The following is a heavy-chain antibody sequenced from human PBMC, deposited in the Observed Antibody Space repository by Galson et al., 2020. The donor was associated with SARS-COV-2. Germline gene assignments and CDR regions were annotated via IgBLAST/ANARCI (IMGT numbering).Heavy chain of an antibody. D-gene: IGHD6-6*01. J-gene: IGHJ5*02. V-gene: IGHV3-30*04. CDR3: ARVPRGAYSSSYVGYNWFDP. CDR2: ISYDGSNK. CDR1: GFTFSSYA. Sequence: GGSLRLSCAASGFTFSSYAMHWVRQAPGKGLEWVAVISYDGSNKYYADSVKGRFTISRDNSKNTLYLQMNSLRAEDTAVYYCARVPRGAYSSSYVGYNWFDPWGQGTLVTVSS.